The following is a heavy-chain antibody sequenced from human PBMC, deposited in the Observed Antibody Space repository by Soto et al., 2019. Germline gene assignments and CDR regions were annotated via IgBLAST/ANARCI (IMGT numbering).Heavy chain of an antibody. V-gene: IGHV1-18*01. CDR1: GYTFTHYA. D-gene: IGHD3-3*01. J-gene: IGHJ6*02. Sequence: VQLLQSGGEVRKPGASVKVSCKTSGYTFTHYAINWVRQAPGQGLQWMGWVSAYSGDTKDAQRFQDRLTVTTDPSTTTAYMELRSLRSDDTAVYYCARDGRAFSIFGETMDVWGQGTTVTVSS. CDR2: VSAYSGDT. CDR3: ARDGRAFSIFGETMDV.